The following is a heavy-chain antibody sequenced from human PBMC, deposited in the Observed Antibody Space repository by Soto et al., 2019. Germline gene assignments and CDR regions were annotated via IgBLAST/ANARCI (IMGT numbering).Heavy chain of an antibody. CDR2: IYYSGST. V-gene: IGHV4-30-4*01. J-gene: IGHJ5*02. CDR3: AGAIYGGNRALWFYP. CDR1: GGSISSGDYY. Sequence: QVQLQESGPGLVKPSQTLSLTCTVSGGSISSGDYYWSWIRQPPGKGLEWIGYIYYSGSTYYNPSLKRRVTLSVDTSNNQFSLQLRYVTAADTAVYYCAGAIYGGNRALWFYPWSQGTLVTVSS. D-gene: IGHD4-17*01.